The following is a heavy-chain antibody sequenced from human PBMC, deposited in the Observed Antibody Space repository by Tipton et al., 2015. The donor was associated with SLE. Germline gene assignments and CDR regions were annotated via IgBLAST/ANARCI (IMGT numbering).Heavy chain of an antibody. D-gene: IGHD1-1*01. J-gene: IGHJ1*01. CDR3: AKNAWKPFHH. V-gene: IGHV4-59*01. Sequence: TLSLTCTVSGASISDFYWAWIRQPPGKGLEWIGFISYSGSTKSNPSLDSRLTISLDTSGNRFSLILNSVTAANTAVYYCAKNAWKPFHHWGPG. CDR2: ISYSGST. CDR1: GASISDFY.